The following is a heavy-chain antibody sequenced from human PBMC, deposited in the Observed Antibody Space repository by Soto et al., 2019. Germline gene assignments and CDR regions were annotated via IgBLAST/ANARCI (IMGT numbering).Heavy chain of an antibody. CDR1: GYTPTNYD. J-gene: IGHJ4*02. V-gene: IGHV1-18*01. CDR2: ISAYNGNT. D-gene: IGHD3-16*01. Sequence: VPLVQSGPEVKKPGASVKVSCKTSGYTPTNYDIGWVRQAPGQGLEYMGWISAYNGNTNYARKLQDRVTLTTDTSTRTAYMELRSLQSDDTAIYYCARGLYRRGMYYAFDNGGQGTLVTVSS. CDR3: ARGLYRRGMYYAFDN.